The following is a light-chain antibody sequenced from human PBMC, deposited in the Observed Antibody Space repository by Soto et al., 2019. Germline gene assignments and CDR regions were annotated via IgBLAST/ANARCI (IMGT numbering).Light chain of an antibody. J-gene: IGLJ1*01. CDR1: SSDVGSYNR. CDR2: EVT. CDR3: SSYTSTSTYV. V-gene: IGLV2-18*02. Sequence: QSALTQPPSVSVSPGQSVSISCTGTSSDVGSYNRVSWYQQPPGTAPKLIIYEVTKRPSGVPDRFAGSKSGNSASLTISGLQAEDEADYYCSSYTSTSTYVFGTGTKVTVL.